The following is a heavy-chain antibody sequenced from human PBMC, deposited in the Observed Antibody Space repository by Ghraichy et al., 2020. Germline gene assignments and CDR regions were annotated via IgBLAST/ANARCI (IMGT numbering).Heavy chain of an antibody. V-gene: IGHV3-72*01. CDR3: AGGGYSSGWRDMDV. CDR2: SRNKANSYTT. CDR1: GFTFSDYY. J-gene: IGHJ6*03. D-gene: IGHD6-25*01. Sequence: GVLRLSCAASGFTFSDYYMDWVRQAPGKGLEWLGRSRNKANSYTTEYAASVKGRFTISRDDLENSLYLQMNSLKTEDTAVYYCAGGGYSSGWRDMDVWGKGTTVTVSS.